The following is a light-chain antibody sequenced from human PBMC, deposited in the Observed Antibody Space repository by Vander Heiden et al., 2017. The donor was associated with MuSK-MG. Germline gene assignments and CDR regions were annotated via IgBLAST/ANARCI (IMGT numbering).Light chain of an antibody. CDR3: SSYASSSTRV. V-gene: IGLV2-14*01. Sequence: QPALTHPASVSGPPGRSITISCTGTSSDVGCYNYVSWYQQHPGKAPKLLIYDVSKRPSGISNRYSGSKSGNTASLTISGLQAEDEADYYCSSYASSSTRVFGGGTKLTVL. CDR2: DVS. J-gene: IGLJ3*02. CDR1: SSDVGCYNY.